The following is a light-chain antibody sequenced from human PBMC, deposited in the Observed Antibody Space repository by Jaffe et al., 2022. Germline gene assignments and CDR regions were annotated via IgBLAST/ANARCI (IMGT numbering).Light chain of an antibody. J-gene: IGLJ2*01. V-gene: IGLV1-51*02. CDR1: SSNIGDNY. CDR2: END. CDR3: ATWDLSLGGDVV. Sequence: QSVLTQPPSVSAAPGQRVTISCSGSSSNIGDNYVSWYQQVPGTAPRLLIFENDRRPSGIPDRFSGSKSGTSATLGITGLQTGDEAEYYCATWDLSLGGDVVFGGGTKLTVL.